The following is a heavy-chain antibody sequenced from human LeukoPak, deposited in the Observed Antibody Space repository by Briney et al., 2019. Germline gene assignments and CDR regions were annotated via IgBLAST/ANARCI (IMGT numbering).Heavy chain of an antibody. D-gene: IGHD3-16*01. J-gene: IGHJ4*02. Sequence: SETLSLTCTVSGGSISSYCWSWIRQPPGKGLEWIGYIYYSGSTNYNPSLKSRVTISADTSKNQFSLKLNSVTAADTAVYYCTRGAGWLIDYWGQGILVTVSS. V-gene: IGHV4-59*01. CDR2: IYYSGST. CDR1: GGSISSYC. CDR3: TRGAGWLIDY.